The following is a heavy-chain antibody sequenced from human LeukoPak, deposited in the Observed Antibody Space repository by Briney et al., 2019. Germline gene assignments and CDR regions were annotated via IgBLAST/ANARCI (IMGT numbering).Heavy chain of an antibody. CDR3: AREGWFGEFDNWFAP. Sequence: GGSLRLSCAASGFTFSTYAMHWVRQAPGKGLEWVAVISYDGSNKYYADSVKGRFTISRDNSKNTLYLQMNSLRAEDTAVHYCAREGWFGEFDNWFAPWGQGTLVTVSS. J-gene: IGHJ5*02. CDR2: ISYDGSNK. D-gene: IGHD3-10*01. CDR1: GFTFSTYA. V-gene: IGHV3-30*04.